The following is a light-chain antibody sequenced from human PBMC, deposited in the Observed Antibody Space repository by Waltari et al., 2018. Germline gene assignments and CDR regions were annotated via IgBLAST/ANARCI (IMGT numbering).Light chain of an antibody. J-gene: IGKJ4*01. CDR2: DAS. CDR1: QRVSSY. V-gene: IGKV3-11*01. Sequence: EIVLTQSPATLSLSPGESATLSCRASQRVSSYLACYQQKPGQDPRLLIYDASNRATGIPARFSGSGSGTAFTLTISSLEPEDFAVYYCQQRSNWPPTLSFGGGTKVEIK. CDR3: QQRSNWPPTLS.